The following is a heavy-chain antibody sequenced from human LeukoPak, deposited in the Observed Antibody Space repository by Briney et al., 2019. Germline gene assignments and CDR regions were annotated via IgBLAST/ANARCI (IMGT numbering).Heavy chain of an antibody. CDR3: ATLSPSWLDYDILTGYPGYGAFDI. Sequence: GESLKISCKGSGYIFTSYWIGWVRQMPGKGLEWMGIIYPGDSDTRYSPSFQGQVTISADKSISTAYLQWSSLKASDTAMYYCATLSPSWLDYDILTGYPGYGAFDIWGQGTMVTVSS. V-gene: IGHV5-51*01. D-gene: IGHD3-9*01. J-gene: IGHJ3*02. CDR1: GYIFTSYW. CDR2: IYPGDSDT.